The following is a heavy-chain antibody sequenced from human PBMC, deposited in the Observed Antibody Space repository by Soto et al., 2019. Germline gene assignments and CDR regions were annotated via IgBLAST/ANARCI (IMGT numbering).Heavy chain of an antibody. J-gene: IGHJ4*02. CDR1: GFTFSSYG. D-gene: IGHD6-19*01. CDR2: ISYDGSNK. Sequence: GGSLRLSCAASGFTFSSYGMHWVRQAPGKGLEWVAVISYDGSNKYYADSVKGRFTISRDNSKNTLYLQMNSLRAEDTAVYYCAKPRNRDSSGSWLFDYWGQGTLVTVSS. CDR3: AKPRNRDSSGSWLFDY. V-gene: IGHV3-30*18.